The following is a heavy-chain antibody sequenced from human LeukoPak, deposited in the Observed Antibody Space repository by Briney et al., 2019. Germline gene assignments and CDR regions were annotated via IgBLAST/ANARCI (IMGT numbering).Heavy chain of an antibody. CDR3: ARDHSGYYGSGEKWFDP. D-gene: IGHD3-10*01. CDR2: IYHSGST. J-gene: IGHJ5*02. V-gene: IGHV4-30-2*01. Sequence: SQTLSLTCAVSGGSISSGGYSWSWIRQPPGKGLEWIGYIYHSGSTYYNPSLKSRVTISVDTSKNQFSLKLSSVTAADTAVYYCARDHSGYYGSGEKWFDPWGQGTLVTVSS. CDR1: GGSISSGGYS.